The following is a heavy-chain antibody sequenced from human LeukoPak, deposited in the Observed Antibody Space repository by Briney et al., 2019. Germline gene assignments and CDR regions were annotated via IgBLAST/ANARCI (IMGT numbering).Heavy chain of an antibody. D-gene: IGHD2-15*01. Sequence: ASVKVSCKASGYTFTGYYMHWVRQAPGQGLEWMGWINPNSGGTNYAQKFQGRVTMTRDTSISTAYMELSRLRSDDTAVYYCAGDPDIRGWFDPWGQGTLVTVSS. CDR3: AGDPDIRGWFDP. CDR2: INPNSGGT. CDR1: GYTFTGYY. V-gene: IGHV1-2*02. J-gene: IGHJ5*02.